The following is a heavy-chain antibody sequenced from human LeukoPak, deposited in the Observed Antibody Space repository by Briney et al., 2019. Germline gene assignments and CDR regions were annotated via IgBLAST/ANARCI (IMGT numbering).Heavy chain of an antibody. CDR2: ISGSGGST. J-gene: IGHJ5*02. CDR1: GFTFSSYA. CDR3: VILTGYYNRGTWFDP. D-gene: IGHD3-9*01. V-gene: IGHV3-23*01. Sequence: PGGSLRLSCAASGFTFSSYAMSWVRQAPGKGLEWVSAISGSGGSTYYADSVKGRFTISRDNSKNTLYLQMNSLRAEDTAVYYCVILTGYYNRGTWFDPWGQGTLVTVSS.